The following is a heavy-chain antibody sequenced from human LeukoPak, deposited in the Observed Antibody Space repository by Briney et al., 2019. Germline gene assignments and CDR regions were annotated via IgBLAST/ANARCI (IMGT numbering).Heavy chain of an antibody. CDR3: AKDRAIFGVVTHIDY. J-gene: IGHJ4*02. CDR2: ISYDGSNK. D-gene: IGHD3-3*01. Sequence: GGSLRLSCAASGFTFSSYAMHWVRQAPGKGLEWVAVISYDGSNKYYADSVKGRFTISRDNSKNTLYLQMNSLRAEDTAVYYCAKDRAIFGVVTHIDYWGQGTLVTVSS. V-gene: IGHV3-30-3*01. CDR1: GFTFSSYA.